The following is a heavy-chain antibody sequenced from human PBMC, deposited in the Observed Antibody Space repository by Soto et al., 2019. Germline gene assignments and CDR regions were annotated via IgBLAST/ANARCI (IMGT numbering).Heavy chain of an antibody. CDR1: GFIFRNHV. V-gene: IGHV3-23*05. J-gene: IGHJ5*02. CDR2: IDNSGDGS. D-gene: IGHD3-3*01. Sequence: GGSLRLSCAASGFIFRNHVLNWFRQAPGKGLEWVSAIDNSGDGSFYADSVKGRFIISRDNSNDTVFLHMNNLRLKDTAFYYCAKIPSRGMIFGAGSWGQGTLVTVSS. CDR3: AKIPSRGMIFGAGS.